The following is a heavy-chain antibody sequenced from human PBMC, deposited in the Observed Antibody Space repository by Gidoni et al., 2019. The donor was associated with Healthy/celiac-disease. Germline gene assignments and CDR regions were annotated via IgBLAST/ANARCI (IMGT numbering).Heavy chain of an antibody. Sequence: QLQLQESGPGLVKPSETLSLPCTVSGGSISSSSYYWGWIRQPPGKGLEWIGSIYYSGSTYYNPSLKSRVTISVDTSKNQFSLKLSSVTAADTAVYYCARGVNYYDSSGYSDYWGQGTLVTVSS. J-gene: IGHJ4*02. D-gene: IGHD3-22*01. V-gene: IGHV4-39*07. CDR2: IYYSGST. CDR1: GGSISSSSYY. CDR3: ARGVNYYDSSGYSDY.